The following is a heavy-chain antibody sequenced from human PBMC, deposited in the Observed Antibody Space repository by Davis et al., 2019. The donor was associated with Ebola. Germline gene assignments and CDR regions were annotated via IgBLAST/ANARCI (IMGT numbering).Heavy chain of an antibody. J-gene: IGHJ5*02. V-gene: IGHV1-8*03. D-gene: IGHD3-22*01. CDR2: MNPNSGST. CDR3: ARGPTYYYDSSGYYYNWFDP. CDR1: GYTFTNYD. Sequence: ASVKVSCKASGYTFTNYDINWVRQASGQGLEWMGWMNPNSGSTSYAQKFQGRVTITADESTSTAYMELSSLRSEDTAVYYCARGPTYYYDSSGYYYNWFDPWGQGTLVTVSS.